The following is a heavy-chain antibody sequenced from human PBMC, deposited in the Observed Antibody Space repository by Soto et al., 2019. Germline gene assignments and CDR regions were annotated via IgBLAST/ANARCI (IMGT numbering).Heavy chain of an antibody. CDR3: ARDRRGGGMDV. CDR2: ISSSSSYI. D-gene: IGHD3-10*01. Sequence: GGSLRLSCAASGFTFSSYSMNWVRQAPGKGLEWVSSISSSSSYIYYADSVKGRFTTSRDNAKNSLYLQMNSLRAEDTAVYYCARDRRGGGMDVWGQGTTVTSP. V-gene: IGHV3-21*01. J-gene: IGHJ6*02. CDR1: GFTFSSYS.